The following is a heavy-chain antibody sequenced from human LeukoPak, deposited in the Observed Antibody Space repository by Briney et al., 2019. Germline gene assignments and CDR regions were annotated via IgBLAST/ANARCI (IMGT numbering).Heavy chain of an antibody. CDR3: ASPTVRGVII. CDR1: GYTFTSYA. D-gene: IGHD3-10*01. Sequence: VASVKVSCKASGYTFTSYAMHWVRQAPGQRLEWMGWINAGNGNTKYSQKFQGRVTITRDTSASTAYMELSSLRSEDTAVYYCASPTVRGVIIWGQGTLVTVSS. CDR2: INAGNGNT. J-gene: IGHJ4*02. V-gene: IGHV1-3*01.